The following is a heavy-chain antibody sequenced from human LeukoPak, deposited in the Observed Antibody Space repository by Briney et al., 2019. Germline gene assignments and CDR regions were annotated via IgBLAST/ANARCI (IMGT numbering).Heavy chain of an antibody. CDR3: ARGDAAAAGTLFDY. D-gene: IGHD6-13*01. CDR1: GGSIYNYY. CDR2: ISHSGST. Sequence: SETLSLTCSVSGGSIYNYYWSWIRQPPGKGLEWIGHISHSGSTSYHPSLTSRVTISVDMSKNQFSLNLTSVTAADTAVYYCARGDAAAAGTLFDYWGQGTLVTVSS. J-gene: IGHJ4*02. V-gene: IGHV4-59*01.